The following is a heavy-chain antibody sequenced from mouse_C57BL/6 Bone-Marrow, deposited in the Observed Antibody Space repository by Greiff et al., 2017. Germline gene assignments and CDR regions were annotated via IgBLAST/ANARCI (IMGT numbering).Heavy chain of an antibody. CDR1: GYSITSGYY. J-gene: IGHJ4*01. V-gene: IGHV3-6*01. CDR2: ISYDGSN. Sequence: EVKLEESGPGLVKPSQSLSLTCSVTGYSITSGYYWNWIRQFPGNKLEWMGYISYDGSNNYNPSLKNRISITRDTSKNHFFLKLNSVTTEDTATYYCARDLSMDYWGQGTSVTVSS. CDR3: ARDLSMDY.